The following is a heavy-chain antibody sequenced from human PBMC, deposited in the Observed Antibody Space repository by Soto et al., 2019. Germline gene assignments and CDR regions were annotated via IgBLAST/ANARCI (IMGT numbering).Heavy chain of an antibody. J-gene: IGHJ4*02. D-gene: IGHD6-13*01. CDR2: IGTAGDT. CDR3: ARAQGIAAARGFDY. V-gene: IGHV3-13*01. CDR1: VFTFSSYD. Sequence: WWSLRLSCSASVFTFSSYDMHWVRQATGKGLEWVSAIGTAGDTYYPGSVKGRFTISRENAKNSLYLQMNSLRAGDTAVYYCARAQGIAAARGFDYWGQGTLVTVSS.